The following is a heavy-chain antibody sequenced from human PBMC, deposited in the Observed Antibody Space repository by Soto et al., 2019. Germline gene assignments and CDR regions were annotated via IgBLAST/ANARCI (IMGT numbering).Heavy chain of an antibody. CDR3: ARLSLTIFGVVTTAEYFDY. J-gene: IGHJ4*02. CDR1: GGSISISSYY. CDR2: IYYSGST. D-gene: IGHD3-3*01. V-gene: IGHV4-39*01. Sequence: SETLSLTCTVSGGSISISSYYWGWIRQPPGKGLEWIGSIYYSGSTYYNPSLKSRVTISVDTSKNQFSLKLSSVTAADTAVYYCARLSLTIFGVVTTAEYFDYWGQGTLVTVSS.